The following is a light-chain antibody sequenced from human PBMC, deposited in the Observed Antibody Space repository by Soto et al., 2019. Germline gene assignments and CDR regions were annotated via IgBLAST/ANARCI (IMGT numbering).Light chain of an antibody. V-gene: IGKV3-11*01. Sequence: EIVLTQSPATLSLSPGERATLACRASQSVSSYLAWYQQKPGQAPRLLIYDASNRATGFPARFSGSGSGTDFTRTISSLEPEDFAVYYCQQRSNWPRNTFGQGTKLEIK. CDR3: QQRSNWPRNT. CDR2: DAS. CDR1: QSVSSY. J-gene: IGKJ2*01.